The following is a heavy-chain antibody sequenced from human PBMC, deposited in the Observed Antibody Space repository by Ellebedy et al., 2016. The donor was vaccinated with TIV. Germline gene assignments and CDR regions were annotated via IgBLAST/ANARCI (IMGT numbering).Heavy chain of an antibody. D-gene: IGHD1-26*01. Sequence: GESLKISCAASGFSFSTYVMHWVRQAPGKGLEWLALVSSDGSIKHYADSVKGRFTIYRDNSKNTLIVDMNSLRPEDTAVYYCAKGATNLGSIVGSWGQGTLVSVSS. J-gene: IGHJ4*02. V-gene: IGHV3-30*18. CDR1: GFSFSTYV. CDR3: AKGATNLGSIVGS. CDR2: VSSDGSIK.